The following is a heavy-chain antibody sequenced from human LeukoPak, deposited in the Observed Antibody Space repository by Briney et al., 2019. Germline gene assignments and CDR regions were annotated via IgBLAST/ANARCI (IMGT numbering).Heavy chain of an antibody. CDR2: ISSSSSYI. D-gene: IGHD3-22*01. CDR1: GFTFSSYS. CDR3: AREGYDSSGYYPQH. Sequence: GGSLRLSCAASGFTFSSYSMNWVRQAPGKGLEWVSSISSSSSYIYYADSVKGRFTISRDNAENSLYLQMNSLRAEDTAVYYCAREGYDSSGYYPQHWGQGTLVTVSS. V-gene: IGHV3-21*01. J-gene: IGHJ1*01.